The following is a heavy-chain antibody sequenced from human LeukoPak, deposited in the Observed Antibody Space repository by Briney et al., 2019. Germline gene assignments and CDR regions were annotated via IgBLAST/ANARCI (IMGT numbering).Heavy chain of an antibody. V-gene: IGHV3-23*01. D-gene: IGHD3-10*01. CDR1: GFTFSNHG. CDR3: AKDDAWLRFGE. CDR2: ISPSGDIT. Sequence: GGTLRLSCAASGFTFSNHGMDWVRQAPGKGLEWVSGISPSGDITYYADSVKGRFTISRDNSKNTLYLEVISLTAEDTAVYYCAKDDAWLRFGEWSQGTLVTVSS. J-gene: IGHJ4*02.